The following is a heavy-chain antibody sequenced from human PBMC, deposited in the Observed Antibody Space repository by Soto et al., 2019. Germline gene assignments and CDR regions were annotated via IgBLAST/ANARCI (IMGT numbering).Heavy chain of an antibody. CDR1: GFTFDDYG. V-gene: IGHV3-20*04. J-gene: IGHJ6*02. Sequence: GGSLRLSCAASGFTFDDYGMSWVRQAPGKGLEWVSGINWNGGSTGYADSVKGRFTISRDNAKSSLYLQMNSLRAEDTALYYCAREGYSGSYREDYYYGMDVWGQGTTVTVSS. CDR2: INWNGGST. D-gene: IGHD1-26*01. CDR3: AREGYSGSYREDYYYGMDV.